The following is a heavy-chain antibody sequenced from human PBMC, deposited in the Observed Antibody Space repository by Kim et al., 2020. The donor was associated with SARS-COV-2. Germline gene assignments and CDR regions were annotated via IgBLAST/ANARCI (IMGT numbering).Heavy chain of an antibody. CDR2: IDCGNGNT. D-gene: IGHD3-22*01. Sequence: ASVKVSCKTSGHFFTRDSIHWVRQAPGQGLEWMGGIDCGNGNTIYSQKFQGRVTFTTDTSASTAYMELSFLRSEDSAVYYCLGGFYSDYWGQGTLVTVCS. CDR1: GHFFTRDS. J-gene: IGHJ4*02. V-gene: IGHV1-3*01. CDR3: LGGFYSDY.